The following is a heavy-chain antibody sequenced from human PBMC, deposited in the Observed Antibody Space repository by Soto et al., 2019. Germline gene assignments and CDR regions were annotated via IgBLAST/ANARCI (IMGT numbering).Heavy chain of an antibody. CDR1: GFTVTRNY. Sequence: QLVESGGGLIQPGGSLRLSCAASGFTVTRNYMTWVLLTPGKGLECVSTIHTGGKTYYTDSVKGRFTVSRDESKNTLHLQMNTLRVEDTAVYYRATGGSKRVRGAIVEVFHLEFWGRGTVVTVSS. J-gene: IGHJ4*02. CDR2: IHTGGKT. V-gene: IGHV3-53*02. D-gene: IGHD3-10*01. CDR3: ATGGSKRVRGAIVEVFHLEF.